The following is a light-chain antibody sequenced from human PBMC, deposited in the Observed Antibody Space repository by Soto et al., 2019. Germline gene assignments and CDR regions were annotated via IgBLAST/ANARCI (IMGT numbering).Light chain of an antibody. J-gene: IGLJ1*01. Sequence: QSALTQPASVSGSPGQSITISCAGTSSDIGGYNYVSWYQQHPGKAPKVMIYEVSNRPSGVSNRFSGSKSGNTASLTISGLQAEDEADYYCSSFSISSTLYVFGSGTKLTGL. CDR2: EVS. V-gene: IGLV2-14*01. CDR1: SSDIGGYNY. CDR3: SSFSISSTLYV.